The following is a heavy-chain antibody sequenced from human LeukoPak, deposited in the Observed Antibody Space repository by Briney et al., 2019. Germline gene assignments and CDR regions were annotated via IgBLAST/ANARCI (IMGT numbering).Heavy chain of an antibody. Sequence: ASVKVSCKASGYTFTSYAMHWVRHAPGQKLGGLGWINAGNGNTKYSQKFQGRVTITRDTSASTAYMELSSLRSEDTAVYYCARAGSGSYCYDYWGQGTLVTVSS. CDR3: ARAGSGSYCYDY. V-gene: IGHV1-3*01. CDR1: GYTFTSYA. J-gene: IGHJ4*02. D-gene: IGHD1-26*01. CDR2: INAGNGNT.